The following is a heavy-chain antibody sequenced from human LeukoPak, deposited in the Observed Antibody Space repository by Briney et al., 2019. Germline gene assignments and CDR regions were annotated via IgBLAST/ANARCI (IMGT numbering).Heavy chain of an antibody. J-gene: IGHJ2*01. Sequence: ASVKVSCKASGYTFTSYYMHWVRQAPGQGLEWMGIINPSGGSTSYAQKFQGRVTMTRDTSTSTVYMELSSLRSEDTAVYYCAKDRTVGASYWYFDLWGRGTLVTVSS. CDR2: INPSGGST. CDR3: AKDRTVGASYWYFDL. D-gene: IGHD1-26*01. V-gene: IGHV1-46*01. CDR1: GYTFTSYY.